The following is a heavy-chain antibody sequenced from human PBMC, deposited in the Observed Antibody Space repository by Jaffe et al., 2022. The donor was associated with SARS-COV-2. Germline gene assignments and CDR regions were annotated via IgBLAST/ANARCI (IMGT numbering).Heavy chain of an antibody. D-gene: IGHD6-13*01. CDR3: ARQGAGFGSSWLARGFDP. V-gene: IGHV5-51*01. CDR1: GYSFTSYW. J-gene: IGHJ5*02. Sequence: EVQLVQSGAEVKKPGESLKISCKGSGYSFTSYWIGWVRQMPGKGLEWMGIIYPGDSDTRYSPSFQGQVTISADKSISTAYLQWSSLKASDTAMYYCARQGAGFGSSWLARGFDPWGQGTLVTVSS. CDR2: IYPGDSDT.